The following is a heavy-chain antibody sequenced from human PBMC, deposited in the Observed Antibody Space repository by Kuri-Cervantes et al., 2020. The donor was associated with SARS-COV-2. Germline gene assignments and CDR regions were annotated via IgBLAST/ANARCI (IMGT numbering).Heavy chain of an antibody. CDR1: GGSFSGYQ. D-gene: IGHD5-18*01. CDR3: ARSGYSYGPETQGAFDI. J-gene: IGHJ3*02. Sequence: SETLSLTCAVYGGSFSGYQWSWIRQTPGMGLEWIGQINDSGATKYNPSLKSRVIVSMDKSKNQFSLKLSSVTAADTAVYYCARSGYSYGPETQGAFDIWGQGTMVTVSS. V-gene: IGHV4-34*01. CDR2: INDSGAT.